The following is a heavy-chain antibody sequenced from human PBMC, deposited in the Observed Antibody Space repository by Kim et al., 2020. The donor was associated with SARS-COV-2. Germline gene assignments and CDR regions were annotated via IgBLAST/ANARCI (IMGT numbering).Heavy chain of an antibody. V-gene: IGHV4-34*01. J-gene: IGHJ5*02. CDR2: INHSGST. CDR1: GGSFSGYY. Sequence: SETLSLTCAVYGGSFSGYYWSWIRQPPGKGLEWIGEINHSGSTNYNPSLKSRVTISVDTSKNQFSLKLSSVTAADTAVYYCASVSSGWHMSLPQDWFDPWGQGTLVTVSS. D-gene: IGHD6-19*01. CDR3: ASVSSGWHMSLPQDWFDP.